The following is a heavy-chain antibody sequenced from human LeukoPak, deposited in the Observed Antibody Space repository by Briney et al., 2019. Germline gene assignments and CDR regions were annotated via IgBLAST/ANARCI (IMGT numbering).Heavy chain of an antibody. Sequence: SETLSLTCTLSGGSINNYYWSWIRHPAGKGLEWIGRIYTRGSTNYNPSLKSRVTMSVDTSKNQFSLKLSSVTAADTAVYYCARGRYCSADICSGGDAFDIWGQGTMVSVSS. CDR2: IYTRGST. D-gene: IGHD2-15*01. CDR3: ARGRYCSADICSGGDAFDI. J-gene: IGHJ3*02. CDR1: GGSINNYY. V-gene: IGHV4-4*07.